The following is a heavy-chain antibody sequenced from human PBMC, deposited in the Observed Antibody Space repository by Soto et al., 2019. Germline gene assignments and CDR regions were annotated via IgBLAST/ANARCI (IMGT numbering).Heavy chain of an antibody. CDR2: ISYDGSNK. V-gene: IGHV3-30*18. CDR3: AKGLGYCSGGSCQFGY. D-gene: IGHD2-15*01. CDR1: GFTFSSYG. J-gene: IGHJ4*02. Sequence: GGSLRLSCAASGFTFSSYGMHWVRQAPGKGLEWVAVISYDGSNKYYADSVKGRFTISRDNSKNTLYLQMNSLRAEDTAVYYCAKGLGYCSGGSCQFGYWGQGTQVTV.